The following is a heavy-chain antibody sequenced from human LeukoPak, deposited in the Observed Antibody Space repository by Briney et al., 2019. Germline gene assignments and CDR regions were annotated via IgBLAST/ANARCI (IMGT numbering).Heavy chain of an antibody. CDR1: GFTFSSYA. CDR2: ISGSGGST. CDR3: AKIPNTAMVQDYYYYGMDV. D-gene: IGHD5-18*01. V-gene: IGHV3-23*01. J-gene: IGHJ6*02. Sequence: PGGSLRLSCAASGFTFSSYAMSWVRQAPGKGLEWVSAISGSGGSTYYADSVKGRFTISRDNSKNTLYLQMNSLRAEDTAVYYCAKIPNTAMVQDYYYYGMDVWGQGTTVTVPS.